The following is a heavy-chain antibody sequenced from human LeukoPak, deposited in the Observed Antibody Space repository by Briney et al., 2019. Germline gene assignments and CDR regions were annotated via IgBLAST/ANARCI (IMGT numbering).Heavy chain of an antibody. CDR1: GFTFSSYA. CDR2: ISYDGSNK. CDR3: ARTPPSTIFGVVRTREIYYFDY. J-gene: IGHJ4*02. D-gene: IGHD3-3*01. V-gene: IGHV3-30-3*01. Sequence: GSLRLSCAASGFTFSSYAMHWVRQAPGKGLEWVAVISYDGSNKYYADSVKGRFTISRDNSKNTLYLQMNSLRAEDTAVYYCARTPPSTIFGVVRTREIYYFDYWGQGTLVTVSS.